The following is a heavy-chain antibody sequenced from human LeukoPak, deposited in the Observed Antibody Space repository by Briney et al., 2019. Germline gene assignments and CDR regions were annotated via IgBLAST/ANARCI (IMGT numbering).Heavy chain of an antibody. CDR2: ISGSGGST. CDR3: VKGSSGWYAGAFDY. CDR1: GFTFSSYA. D-gene: IGHD6-19*01. J-gene: IGHJ4*02. Sequence: GGSLRLSCAASGFTFSSYAMSWVRQAPGKGLEWVSAISGSGGSTYYADSVKGRFTISRDNSKSTLYLQMNSLRAEDTAVYYCVKGSSGWYAGAFDYWGQGTLVTVSS. V-gene: IGHV3-23*01.